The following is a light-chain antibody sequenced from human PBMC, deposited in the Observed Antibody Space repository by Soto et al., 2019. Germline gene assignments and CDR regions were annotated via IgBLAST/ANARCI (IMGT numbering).Light chain of an antibody. J-gene: IGKJ1*01. Sequence: IQLTQSPSSLSASVGDRVTITCRASQGLSSYLAWYQQKPGKAPKLLIYAASTLHTGVPSRFSGSESGTEFTLIISSLQAKDYATDCCHQLNNYPRPVGLVTKVDSK. CDR3: HQLNNYPRP. CDR1: QGLSSY. CDR2: AAS. V-gene: IGKV1-9*01.